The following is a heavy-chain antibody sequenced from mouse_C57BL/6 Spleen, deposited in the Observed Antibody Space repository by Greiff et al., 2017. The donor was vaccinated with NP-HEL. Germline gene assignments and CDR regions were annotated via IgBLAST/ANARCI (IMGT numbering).Heavy chain of an antibody. CDR3: ARGRITTVATY. Sequence: VQLKQSGGGLVQPGGSLKLSCAASGFTFSDYYMYWVRQTPEKRLEWVAYISNGGGSTYYPDTVKGRFTISRDNAKNTLYLQMSRLKSEDTAMYYCARGRITTVATYWGQGTLVTVSA. D-gene: IGHD1-1*01. CDR2: ISNGGGST. CDR1: GFTFSDYY. J-gene: IGHJ3*01. V-gene: IGHV5-12*01.